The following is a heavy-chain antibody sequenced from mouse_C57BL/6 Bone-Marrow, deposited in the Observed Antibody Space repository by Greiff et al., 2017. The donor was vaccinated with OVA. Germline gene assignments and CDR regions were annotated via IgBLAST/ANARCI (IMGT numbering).Heavy chain of an antibody. V-gene: IGHV5-17*01. J-gene: IGHJ3*01. CDR1: GFTFSDYG. CDR2: ISSGSSTI. CDR3: ARPRYSNYAWFAY. D-gene: IGHD2-5*01. Sequence: EVKVVESGGGLVKPGGSLKLSCAASGFTFSDYGMHWVRQAPEKGLEWVAYISSGSSTIYYADTVKGRFTISRDNAKNTLFLQMTSLRSEDTAMYYCARPRYSNYAWFAYWGQGTLVTVSA.